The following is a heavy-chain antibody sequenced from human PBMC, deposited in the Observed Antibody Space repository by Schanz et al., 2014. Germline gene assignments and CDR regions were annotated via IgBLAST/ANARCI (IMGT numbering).Heavy chain of an antibody. CDR2: INPSGGTT. CDR3: ASDTMGGNFGLDV. J-gene: IGHJ6*02. Sequence: QVQLVQSGAEVKKPGASVKVSCKASGYTFTTYYIHWVRQAPGQGLEWMGIINPSGGTTKYAQRFRGRVTMTWDTSTSTVSMELSSLRSEDTAVYYCASDTMGGNFGLDVWGQGTTVTVSS. CDR1: GYTFTTYY. V-gene: IGHV1-46*03. D-gene: IGHD3-10*01.